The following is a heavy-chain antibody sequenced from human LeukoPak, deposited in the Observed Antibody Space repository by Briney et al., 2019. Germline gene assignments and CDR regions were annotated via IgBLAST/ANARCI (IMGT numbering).Heavy chain of an antibody. CDR2: IDVYNGNT. D-gene: IGHD1-7*01. Sequence: ASVSVSWKASGYSFGTYGIHWVRQAPGQGLEWMGWIDVYNGNTNYAQNLQGRVTMTTDTSTSTAYMELRSLRSDDTAVYYCARGRLTGTSGDGFDFWGQGTRVTVSS. J-gene: IGHJ3*01. CDR3: ARGRLTGTSGDGFDF. CDR1: GYSFGTYG. V-gene: IGHV1-18*01.